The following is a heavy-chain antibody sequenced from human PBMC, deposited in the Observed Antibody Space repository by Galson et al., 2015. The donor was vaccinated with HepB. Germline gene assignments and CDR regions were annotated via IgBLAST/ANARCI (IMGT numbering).Heavy chain of an antibody. CDR2: IIPILGIT. J-gene: IGHJ3*02. V-gene: IGHV1-69*04. D-gene: IGHD6-13*01. CDR3: ASLDSSSPFDAFDS. Sequence: SVKVSCKASGGTLSSYAISWVRQAPGQGLEWMGRIIPILGITNYAQKFQGRVTITADKSTSTTYMELSSLRSEDTAVYYCASLDSSSPFDAFDSWGQGTMVTVSS. CDR1: GGTLSSYA.